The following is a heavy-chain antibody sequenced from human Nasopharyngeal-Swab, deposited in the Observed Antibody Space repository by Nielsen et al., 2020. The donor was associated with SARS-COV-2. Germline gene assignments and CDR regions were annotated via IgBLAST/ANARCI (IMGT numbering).Heavy chain of an antibody. CDR1: GYTFTDYG. CDR2: LSPYNGNT. CDR3: ARERRGGYHDAFDI. Sequence: ASVKVSFTSSGYTFTDYGIRWVRQAPGQGLEWMGWLSPYNGNTNYAQRVQGRVTMTTDTSTSTAYMELRSLRSDDTAVYYCARERRGGYHDAFDIWGQGTMVTVSS. V-gene: IGHV1-18*01. D-gene: IGHD2-15*01. J-gene: IGHJ3*02.